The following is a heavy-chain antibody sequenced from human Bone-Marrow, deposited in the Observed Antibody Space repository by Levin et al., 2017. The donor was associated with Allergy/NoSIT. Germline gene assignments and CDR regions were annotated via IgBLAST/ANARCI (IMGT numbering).Heavy chain of an antibody. CDR2: ISDNGYST. J-gene: IGHJ4*02. Sequence: PGGSLRLSCAASGFTFKNYAMSWVRQAPGKGLEWVSSISDNGYSTYYADSVEGHFTISRDNSRNTVYLQMNNLRTEDTAVYYCANMYSDYVDYWGRGALVTVST. D-gene: IGHD4-11*01. V-gene: IGHV3-23*01. CDR1: GFTFKNYA. CDR3: ANMYSDYVDY.